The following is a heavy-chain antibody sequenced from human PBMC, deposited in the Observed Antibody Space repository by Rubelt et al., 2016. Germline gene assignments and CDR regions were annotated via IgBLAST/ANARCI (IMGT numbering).Heavy chain of an antibody. CDR2: IWYDGSNK. J-gene: IGHJ4*02. D-gene: IGHD6-13*01. CDR1: GFTFSSYG. V-gene: IGHV3-30*19. Sequence: QVQLVESGGGVVQPGRSLRLSCAASGFTFSSYGMHWVRQAPGKGLEWVAVIWYDGSNKYYAESVKGRFTISRDNSKNTLYLQMNSLRAEDTAVYYCARKFVPRTHQAAGTGDDFDYWGQGTLVTVSS. CDR3: ARKFVPRTHQAAGTGDDFDY.